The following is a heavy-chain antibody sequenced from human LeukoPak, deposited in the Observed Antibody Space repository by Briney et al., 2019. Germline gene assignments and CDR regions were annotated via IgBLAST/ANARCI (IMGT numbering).Heavy chain of an antibody. V-gene: IGHV7-4-1*02. D-gene: IGHD3-9*01. CDR3: ARSDWLLDY. Sequence: ASVKVSCKASGYTFISYSMNWVRQAPGQGPEWMGWINTNTGNPTYAQGFTGRFVFSLDTSVSTAYLQINSLKADDTAVYYCARSDWLLDYWGQGTLVTVSS. CDR1: GYTFISYS. J-gene: IGHJ4*02. CDR2: INTNTGNP.